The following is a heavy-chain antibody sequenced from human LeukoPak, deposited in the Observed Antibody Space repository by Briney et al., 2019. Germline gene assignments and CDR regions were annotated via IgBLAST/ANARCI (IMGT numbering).Heavy chain of an antibody. J-gene: IGHJ4*02. CDR2: ISSSSSYI. CDR1: GFTFSSYS. Sequence: PGGSLRLSCAASGFTFSSYSMNWVRQAPGEGLEWVSSISSSSSYIYYADSVKGRFTISRDNAKNSLYLQMNSLRAEDTAVYYCARDPGYYDSSGYYVDYWGQGTLVTVSS. CDR3: ARDPGYYDSSGYYVDY. D-gene: IGHD3-22*01. V-gene: IGHV3-21*01.